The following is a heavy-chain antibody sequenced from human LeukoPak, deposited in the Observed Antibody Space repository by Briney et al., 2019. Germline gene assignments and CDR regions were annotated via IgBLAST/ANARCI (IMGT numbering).Heavy chain of an antibody. Sequence: GRSLRLSCAPSGFTFSSYAMSWVRQAPGKGLEWISGMSPIADITYYADSVKGRFTISRDNSENTVYLHMRSLRAGDTGVYFCAKDDAWLQFNDWGQGTLVTVSS. CDR2: MSPIADIT. J-gene: IGHJ4*02. CDR1: GFTFSSYA. CDR3: AKDDAWLQFND. V-gene: IGHV3-23*01. D-gene: IGHD5-24*01.